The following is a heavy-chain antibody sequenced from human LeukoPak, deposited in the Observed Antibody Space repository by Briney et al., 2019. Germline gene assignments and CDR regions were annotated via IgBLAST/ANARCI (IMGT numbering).Heavy chain of an antibody. J-gene: IGHJ4*02. CDR2: ISSSSSTI. Sequence: GGSLRLSCAASGFTFSSYSMNWVRQAPGKGLEWVSYISSSSSTIFYADSVKGRFTISRDNANNSPYLQMNSLRDEDTAVYYCARGIYGSGTYYPYNYWGQGTLVTVSS. D-gene: IGHD3-10*01. V-gene: IGHV3-48*02. CDR3: ARGIYGSGTYYPYNY. CDR1: GFTFSSYS.